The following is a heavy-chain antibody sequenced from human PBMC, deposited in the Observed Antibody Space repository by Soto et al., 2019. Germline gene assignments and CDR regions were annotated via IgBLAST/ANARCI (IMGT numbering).Heavy chain of an antibody. CDR2: IYSDGTT. J-gene: IGHJ4*02. D-gene: IGHD5-18*01. CDR3: ARDSVSFGPGVNDY. V-gene: IGHV3-53*01. CDR1: GFTVSSSY. Sequence: EVQLVESGRGLIQPGGSLRLSCAASGFTVSSSYLSWVRQAPGKGLDWVSIIYSDGTTYYADSVRGRFTISRDSSQNTLYLHMNTLRAEDTAVYYCARDSVSFGPGVNDYWGQGTLVTVSS.